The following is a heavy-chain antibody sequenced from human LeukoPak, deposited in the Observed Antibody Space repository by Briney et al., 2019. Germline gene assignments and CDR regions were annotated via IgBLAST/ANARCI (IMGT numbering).Heavy chain of an antibody. V-gene: IGHV4-59*06. CDR2: IYYSGST. D-gene: IGHD3-22*01. CDR1: GGSISSYY. Sequence: SETLSLTCTVSGGSISSYYWSWIRQHPGKGLEWIGYIYYSGSTYYNPSLKSRVTISVDTSKNQFSLKLSSVTAADTAVYYCARDRHYYDSSGYAFDIWGQGTMVTVSS. CDR3: ARDRHYYDSSGYAFDI. J-gene: IGHJ3*02.